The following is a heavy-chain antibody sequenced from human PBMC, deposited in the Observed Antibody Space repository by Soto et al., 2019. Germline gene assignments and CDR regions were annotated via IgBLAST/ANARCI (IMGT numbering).Heavy chain of an antibody. Sequence: VQLVESGGGLVKPGGSLRLSCAAYGFTFSSYSMNWVRQAPGKGLEWVSSISSSSSYIYYADSVKGRFTISRDNAKNSLYLQMNSLRAEDTAVYYCARGGYCSSTSCYYYYYYYYMDVWGKGTTVTVSS. D-gene: IGHD2-2*01. CDR3: ARGGYCSSTSCYYYYYYYYMDV. J-gene: IGHJ6*03. CDR1: GFTFSSYS. CDR2: ISSSSSYI. V-gene: IGHV3-21*01.